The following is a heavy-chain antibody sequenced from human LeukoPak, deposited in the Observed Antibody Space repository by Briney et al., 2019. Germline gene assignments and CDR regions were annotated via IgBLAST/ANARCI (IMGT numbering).Heavy chain of an antibody. CDR1: GFTFKDYS. CDR2: IRGLADTT. CDR3: ARVYGDYVDGMDV. Sequence: GGSLRLSCAASGFTFKDYSMSWVRQAPGKGLEWVSLIRGLADTTFYADSVKGRFTISRDNAKNSLYLQMNSLRAEDTAVYYCARVYGDYVDGMDVWGQGTTVTVSS. J-gene: IGHJ6*02. V-gene: IGHV3-23*01. D-gene: IGHD4-17*01.